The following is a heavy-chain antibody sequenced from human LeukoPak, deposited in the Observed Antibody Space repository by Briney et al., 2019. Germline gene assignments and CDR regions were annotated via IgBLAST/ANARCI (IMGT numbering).Heavy chain of an antibody. V-gene: IGHV3-21*01. Sequence: GGSLRLSCAASGFTFSSYSMNWVRQAPGKGLEWVSSISSSSSYIYYADSVKGRFTISRDNAKNSLYLQMNSLRAEDTAVYYCARYCSSTSCYGFDYWVQGTLVTVSS. J-gene: IGHJ4*02. CDR1: GFTFSSYS. CDR3: ARYCSSTSCYGFDY. D-gene: IGHD2-2*01. CDR2: ISSSSSYI.